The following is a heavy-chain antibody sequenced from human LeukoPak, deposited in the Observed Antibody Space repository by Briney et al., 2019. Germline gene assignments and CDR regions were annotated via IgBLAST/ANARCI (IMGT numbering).Heavy chain of an antibody. CDR2: IIPTLGIA. D-gene: IGHD3-10*01. V-gene: IGHV1-69*04. J-gene: IGHJ4*02. Sequence: SVKVSCKASGGTFSSYAISWVRQAPGQGLEWMGRIIPTLGIANYAQKFQGRVTITADKSTSTAYMELSSLRSEDTAVYYCARANGSGSYDLDYWGQGTLVTVSS. CDR1: GGTFSSYA. CDR3: ARANGSGSYDLDY.